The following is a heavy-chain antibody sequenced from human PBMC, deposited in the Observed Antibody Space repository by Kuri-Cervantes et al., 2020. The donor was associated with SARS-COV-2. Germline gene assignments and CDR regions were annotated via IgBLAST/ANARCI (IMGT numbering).Heavy chain of an antibody. CDR1: GGSISSYY. V-gene: IGHV4-59*05. Sequence: SETLSLTCTVSGGSISSYYWSWIRQPPGKGLEWIGSIYYSGSTYYNPSPKSRVTITVDTSKNQCSLTLSSVTAADTAVYYCARHIHVLSWFDPWGQGTLVTVSS. J-gene: IGHJ5*02. CDR3: ARHIHVLSWFDP. CDR2: IYYSGST. D-gene: IGHD2-21*01.